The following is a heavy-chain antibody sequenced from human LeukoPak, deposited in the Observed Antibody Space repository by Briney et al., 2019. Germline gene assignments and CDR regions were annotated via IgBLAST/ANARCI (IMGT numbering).Heavy chain of an antibody. CDR3: ARGLYYDILTGYRNNDAFDI. J-gene: IGHJ3*02. Sequence: PSETLSLTCTVSGGSISGYYWNWIRQPPGKGLEWIGYIYYSGSTNYNPSLKSRVTISVDTSKNQFSLKLSAVTAADTAVYYCARGLYYDILTGYRNNDAFDIWGRGTMVTVSS. CDR2: IYYSGST. V-gene: IGHV4-59*01. D-gene: IGHD3-9*01. CDR1: GGSISGYY.